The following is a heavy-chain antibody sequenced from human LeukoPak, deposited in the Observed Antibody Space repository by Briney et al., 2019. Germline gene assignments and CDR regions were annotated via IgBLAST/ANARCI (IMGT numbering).Heavy chain of an antibody. Sequence: GGSLRLSCAASGFNFSNYAMTWVRQAPEKGLEWVSAISSSDGSTYYADSVKGRFTISRDNSKNTLYLQMSSLRAEDTAVYYCAKRPQLIGYTGWYFDLWGRGTLVTVSS. V-gene: IGHV3-23*01. CDR2: ISSSDGST. CDR3: AKRPQLIGYTGWYFDL. J-gene: IGHJ2*01. D-gene: IGHD1-1*01. CDR1: GFNFSNYA.